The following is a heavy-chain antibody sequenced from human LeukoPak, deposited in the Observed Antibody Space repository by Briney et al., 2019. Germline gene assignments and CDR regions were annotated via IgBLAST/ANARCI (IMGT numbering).Heavy chain of an antibody. V-gene: IGHV1-2*02. D-gene: IGHD5-24*01. CDR2: INPKSGGT. J-gene: IGHJ4*02. CDR1: GYIFSDCY. CDR3: AREEMDSNSFDY. Sequence: ASVKVSCKASGYIFSDCYMHWVRQAPGQGLEWMGWINPKSGGTNYGQKFQGRVTMTRDTSISTAYMELTRLTSDDTAVYYCAREEMDSNSFDYWAREPWSPSPQ.